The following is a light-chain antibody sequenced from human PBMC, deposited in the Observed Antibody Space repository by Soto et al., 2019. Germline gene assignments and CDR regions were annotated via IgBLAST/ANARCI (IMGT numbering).Light chain of an antibody. Sequence: DIQMTQPPSSLCASVVDSFTITCRACQSISSYLNWYHQKPGKAPKSMIYAASNLQSGVPSRFSGSRSGTDFTLTISSLQPEDFATYYSQQSYSTPIALGQGTRLEI. V-gene: IGKV1-39*01. CDR1: QSISSY. CDR3: QQSYSTPIA. CDR2: AAS. J-gene: IGKJ5*01.